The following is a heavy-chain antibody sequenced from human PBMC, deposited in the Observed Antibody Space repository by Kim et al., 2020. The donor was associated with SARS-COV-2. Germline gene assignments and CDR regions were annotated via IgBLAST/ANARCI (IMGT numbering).Heavy chain of an antibody. CDR2: MNPNSGNT. CDR1: GYTFTSYD. Sequence: ASVKVSCKASGYTFTSYDINWVRQATGQGLEWMGWMNPNSGNTGYAQKFQGRVTMTRNTSISTAYMELSSLRSEDTAVYYCARGRKYSSGWLYSEYYYYGMDVCGQGTTVTVSS. CDR3: ARGRKYSSGWLYSEYYYYGMDV. J-gene: IGHJ6*02. V-gene: IGHV1-8*01. D-gene: IGHD6-19*01.